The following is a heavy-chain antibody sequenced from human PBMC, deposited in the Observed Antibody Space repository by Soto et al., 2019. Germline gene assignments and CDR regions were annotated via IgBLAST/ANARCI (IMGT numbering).Heavy chain of an antibody. D-gene: IGHD6-13*01. J-gene: IGHJ6*02. Sequence: SQTLSLTCAISGDSVSSNSAAWNWIRQSPSRGLEWLGRTYYRSKWYNDYAVSVKSRITINPDTSKNQFSLQLNSVTPEDTAVYYCARDLTSVGRGRIAAAGTHPYYHYGMDVWGQGTTVTV. CDR2: TYYRSKWYN. CDR1: GDSVSSNSAA. CDR3: ARDLTSVGRGRIAAAGTHPYYHYGMDV. V-gene: IGHV6-1*01.